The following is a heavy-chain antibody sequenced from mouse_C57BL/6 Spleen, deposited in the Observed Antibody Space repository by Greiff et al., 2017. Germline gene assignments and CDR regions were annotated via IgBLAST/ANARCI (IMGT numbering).Heavy chain of an antibody. CDR2: ILPGSGST. CDR1: GYTFTGYW. CDR3: ARRGDLYYDYDGSYAMDY. D-gene: IGHD2-4*01. V-gene: IGHV1-9*01. Sequence: QVQLKESGAELMKPGASVKLSCKATGYTFTGYWIEWVKQRPGHGLEWIGEILPGSGSTNYNEKFKGKATFTADTSSNTAYMQLSSLTTEDSAIYYCARRGDLYYDYDGSYAMDYWGQGTSVTVSS. J-gene: IGHJ4*01.